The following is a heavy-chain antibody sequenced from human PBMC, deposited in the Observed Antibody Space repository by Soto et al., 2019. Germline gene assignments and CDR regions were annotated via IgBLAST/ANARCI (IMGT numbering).Heavy chain of an antibody. Sequence: EVQLVESGGGLVKPGGSLRLSCAASGFTFSSYSMNWVRQAPGKGLEWVSSISSSGSYIYYADSVKGRFTISRDNAKNSLYPQMNSLRAEDTAVYYCARVGGYSYNFEYWGQGTLVTVSS. CDR1: GFTFSSYS. D-gene: IGHD5-18*01. CDR2: ISSSGSYI. V-gene: IGHV3-21*01. J-gene: IGHJ4*02. CDR3: ARVGGYSYNFEY.